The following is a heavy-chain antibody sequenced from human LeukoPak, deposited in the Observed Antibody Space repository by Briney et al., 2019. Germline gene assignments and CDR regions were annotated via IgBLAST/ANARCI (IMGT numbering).Heavy chain of an antibody. CDR1: GFIFSSYW. J-gene: IGHJ4*02. V-gene: IGHV3-7*01. D-gene: IGHD2-15*01. CDR3: ARDSLRYCSGDSCYHNY. CDR2: IKKDGSEK. Sequence: PGGSLRLSCAASGFIFSSYWMSWVRQAPGKGLEWVANIKKDGSEKYYVDSVKGRFTISRDNAKNSLYLQMNSLRAEDTAAYSCARDSLRYCSGDSCYHNYWGQGTLVTVSS.